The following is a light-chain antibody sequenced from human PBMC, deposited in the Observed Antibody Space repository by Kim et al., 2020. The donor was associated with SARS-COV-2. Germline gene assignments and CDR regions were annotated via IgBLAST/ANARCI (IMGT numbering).Light chain of an antibody. J-gene: IGKJ2*01. Sequence: PGERATRSCRASQSISSEFLAWYQQISGQPPRLLIFGASNRAAGIPDRFSGGGSGTDFTLTITRLEPADSGVYYCQQYTTSPPAYTFGQGTKLEI. CDR3: QQYTTSPPAYT. CDR2: GAS. V-gene: IGKV3-20*01. CDR1: QSISSEF.